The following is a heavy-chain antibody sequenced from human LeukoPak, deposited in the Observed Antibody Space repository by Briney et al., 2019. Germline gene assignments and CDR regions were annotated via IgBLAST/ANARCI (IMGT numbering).Heavy chain of an antibody. V-gene: IGHV1-69*04. J-gene: IGHJ6*02. CDR1: GGTFSSYA. D-gene: IGHD5-12*01. CDR3: AREMATTSNYYYGMGV. Sequence: GASVKVSCKASGGTFSSYAISWVRQAPGQGLEWMGRIIPILGIANYAQKFQGRVTITADKSTSTAYMELSSLRSEDTAVYYCAREMATTSNYYYGMGVWGQGTTVTVSS. CDR2: IIPILGIA.